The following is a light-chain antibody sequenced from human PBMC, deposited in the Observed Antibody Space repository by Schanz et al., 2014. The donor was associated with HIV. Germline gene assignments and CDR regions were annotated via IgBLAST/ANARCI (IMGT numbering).Light chain of an antibody. CDR1: SSNIGAGYD. V-gene: IGLV1-40*01. CDR2: GSS. Sequence: QSVLTQPPSVSGAPGQRVTISCTGNSSNIGAGYDVHWYQHLPGTAPQLHIFGSSNRPSGGPDRFSGSKSGSSACLAITGLQAEEEADYYRAAWDVNLNGPVFGGGTKLTVL. CDR3: AAWDVNLNGPV. J-gene: IGLJ2*01.